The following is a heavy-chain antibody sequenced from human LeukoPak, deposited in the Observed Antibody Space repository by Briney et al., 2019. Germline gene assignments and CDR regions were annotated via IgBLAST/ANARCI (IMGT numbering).Heavy chain of an antibody. V-gene: IGHV3-53*04. CDR1: GFTVSSNY. D-gene: IGHD3-22*01. CDR2: IYSGGST. CDR3: ARDRLDSSGYYSDY. Sequence: GGSLRLSCAASGFTVSSNYMSWVRQAPGKGLEWVSVIYSGGSTYYADSVKGRFTISRHNSKNTLYLQMNNLRAEDTAVYYCARDRLDSSGYYSDYWGQGTLVTVSS. J-gene: IGHJ4*02.